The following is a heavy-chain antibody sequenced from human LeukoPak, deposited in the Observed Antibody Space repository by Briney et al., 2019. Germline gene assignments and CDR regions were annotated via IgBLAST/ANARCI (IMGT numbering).Heavy chain of an antibody. Sequence: SETLSLTCTVSGGSISTYYWSWIRQPAGKGLEWIGRIYTNENTNYNPSLRSRVTMSVDTSKNQFSLKLSSLTAADTAVYYCAREGYDSLWGQGTLVTVSS. CDR3: AREGYDSL. D-gene: IGHD3-3*01. CDR2: IYTNENT. V-gene: IGHV4-4*07. CDR1: GGSISTYY. J-gene: IGHJ4*02.